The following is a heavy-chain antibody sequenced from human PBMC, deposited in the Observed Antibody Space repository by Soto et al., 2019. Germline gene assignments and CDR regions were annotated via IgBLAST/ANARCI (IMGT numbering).Heavy chain of an antibody. CDR3: AKDFYSSRVLDY. Sequence: GGSLRLSCAASGFTFSSYGMHWVRQAPGKGLEWVAVISYDGSNKYYADSVKGRFTISRDNSKNTLYLQMNSLRAEDTAVYYCAKDFYSSRVLDYWGQGTLVTVSS. J-gene: IGHJ4*02. CDR2: ISYDGSNK. D-gene: IGHD6-13*01. CDR1: GFTFSSYG. V-gene: IGHV3-30*18.